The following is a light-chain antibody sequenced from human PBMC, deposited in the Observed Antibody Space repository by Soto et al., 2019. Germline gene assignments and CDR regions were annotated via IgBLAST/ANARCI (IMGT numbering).Light chain of an antibody. CDR1: QSVLYSSNNKNY. J-gene: IGKJ1*01. CDR3: QQYYSTPPT. V-gene: IGKV4-1*01. Sequence: DIVMTQSPDSLAVSLGERATINCKSSQSVLYSSNNKNYLTWYQQKPGQPPKLLIYWASTRESGVPDRFSGSGSGTDFTLTISSLQAEDVAFYYCQQYYSTPPTFGQGTKVEV. CDR2: WAS.